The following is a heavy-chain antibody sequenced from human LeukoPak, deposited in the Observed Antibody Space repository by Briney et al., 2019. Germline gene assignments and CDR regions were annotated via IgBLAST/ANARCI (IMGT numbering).Heavy chain of an antibody. CDR1: GFTFSSYS. Sequence: KSGGSLRLSCAASGFTFSSYSMNWVRQAPGKGLEWVSSISTSGRYMFYADSVKGRFTISRDNAKLTLYLQINSLRAEDTAVYYCARDDQQLVPPDSWGQGTLVTVSS. D-gene: IGHD6-13*01. CDR2: ISTSGRYM. J-gene: IGHJ4*02. V-gene: IGHV3-21*01. CDR3: ARDDQQLVPPDS.